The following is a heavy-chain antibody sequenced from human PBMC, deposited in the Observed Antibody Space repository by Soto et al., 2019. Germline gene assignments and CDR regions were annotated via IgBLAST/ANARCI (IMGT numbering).Heavy chain of an antibody. CDR3: AKSIVAVAGSYYYYYYGMDV. CDR1: GFTFDDYA. D-gene: IGHD6-19*01. V-gene: IGHV3-9*01. Sequence: PGGSLRLSCAASGFTFDDYAMHWVRQAPGKGLEWVSGISWNSGSIGYADSVKGRFTISRDNAKNSLYLQMNSLRAGDTALYYCAKSIVAVAGSYYYYYYGMDVWGQGTTVTVSS. CDR2: ISWNSGSI. J-gene: IGHJ6*02.